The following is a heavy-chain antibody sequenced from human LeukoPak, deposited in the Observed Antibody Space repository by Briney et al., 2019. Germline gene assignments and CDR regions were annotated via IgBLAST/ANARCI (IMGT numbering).Heavy chain of an antibody. CDR1: GFTFTGHS. Sequence: PGGSLRLSCVASGFTFTGHSMHWVRQAPGKGLEWLAVVGNDEKTKFYAESLKGRFTVSRDNSKNTVYLQMNSLRDEDTAVYYCAREKQSGGTPFDYWGQGSLVTVSS. D-gene: IGHD1-26*01. J-gene: IGHJ4*02. CDR2: VGNDEKTK. V-gene: IGHV3-30*04. CDR3: AREKQSGGTPFDY.